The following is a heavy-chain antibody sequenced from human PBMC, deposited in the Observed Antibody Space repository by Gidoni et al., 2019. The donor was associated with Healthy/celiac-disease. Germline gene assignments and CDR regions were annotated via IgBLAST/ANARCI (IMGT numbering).Heavy chain of an antibody. CDR3: ANGAKYCSSTSCFLFDY. Sequence: EVQLLESGGGLVQPGGSLRLSCAASGFTFSSYAMSWVRQAPGKGLEWVSAISCSGGSTYYADSVKGRFTISRDHSKNTLYLQMNSLRAEDTAVYYCANGAKYCSSTSCFLFDYWGQGTLVTVSS. CDR2: ISCSGGST. V-gene: IGHV3-23*01. D-gene: IGHD2-2*01. J-gene: IGHJ4*02. CDR1: GFTFSSYA.